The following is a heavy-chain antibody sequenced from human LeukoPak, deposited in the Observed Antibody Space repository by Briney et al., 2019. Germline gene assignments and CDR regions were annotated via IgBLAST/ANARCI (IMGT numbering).Heavy chain of an antibody. CDR1: GYTFTSYY. CDR3: ARAVYDILTGSTYYYGMDV. CDR2: INPSGGST. J-gene: IGHJ6*02. D-gene: IGHD3-9*01. Sequence: ASVKDSCKASGYTFTSYYMHWVRQAPGQGIEWMGLINPSGGSTSYAQKFPGRVTMTRDTSTSTVYMELSSLRSEDTAVYYCARAVYDILTGSTYYYGMDVWGQGTTVTVSS. V-gene: IGHV1-46*01.